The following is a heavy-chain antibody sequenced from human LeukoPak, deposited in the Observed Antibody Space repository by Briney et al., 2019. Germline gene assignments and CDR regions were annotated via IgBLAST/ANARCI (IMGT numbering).Heavy chain of an antibody. D-gene: IGHD3-22*01. J-gene: IGHJ3*02. CDR2: IIPILGIA. CDR1: GGTFSSYA. Sequence: GASVKVSCKASGGTFSSYAISWVRQAPGQGLEWMGRIIPILGIANYAQKFQGRVTITADKSTSTAYMELSSLRSEDTAVYYCAKSHDSSGYYSPRDAFDIWGQGTMVTVSS. CDR3: AKSHDSSGYYSPRDAFDI. V-gene: IGHV1-69*04.